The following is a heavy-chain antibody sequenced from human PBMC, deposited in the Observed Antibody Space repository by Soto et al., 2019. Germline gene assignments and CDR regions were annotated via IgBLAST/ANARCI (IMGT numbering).Heavy chain of an antibody. Sequence: QVQLQESGPGLVKPSQTLSLTCTVSGGSISSGGYYWSWIRQHPGKGLGCIGYIYYSGSTYYNQSLECRVTISVDTSNNQFSLKLSSVTAADTAVYYCARKRVGGVDEPYYFDYWGQGTLVTVSS. D-gene: IGHD3-16*01. CDR2: IYYSGST. V-gene: IGHV4-31*03. CDR3: ARKRVGGVDEPYYFDY. J-gene: IGHJ4*02. CDR1: GGSISSGGYY.